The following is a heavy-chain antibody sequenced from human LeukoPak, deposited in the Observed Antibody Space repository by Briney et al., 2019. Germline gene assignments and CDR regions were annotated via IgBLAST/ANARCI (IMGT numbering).Heavy chain of an antibody. CDR3: AKSDSSGWYEGDYYYYYMDV. J-gene: IGHJ6*03. V-gene: IGHV3-33*06. D-gene: IGHD6-19*01. CDR1: GFTFSSYG. Sequence: PGRSLRLSRAASGFTFSSYGMHWVRQAPGKGLEWVAVIWYDGSNKYYADSVKGRFTISRDNSKNTLYLQMNSLRAEDTAVYYCAKSDSSGWYEGDYYYYYMDVWGKGTTVTVSS. CDR2: IWYDGSNK.